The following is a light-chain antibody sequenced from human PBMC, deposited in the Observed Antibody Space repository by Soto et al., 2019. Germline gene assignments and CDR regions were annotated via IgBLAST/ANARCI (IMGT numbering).Light chain of an antibody. Sequence: SYELTQPPSVSVAPGKTARITCGGNNIGSKSVHWYQQKPGQAPVLGIYYDSDRPSRIPERFSGSNSGITATLTISRVEAGDEADYYCQVWDSSSDHPAVVFGGGTKLAV. V-gene: IGLV3-21*04. CDR3: QVWDSSSDHPAVV. CDR1: NIGSKS. J-gene: IGLJ2*01. CDR2: YDS.